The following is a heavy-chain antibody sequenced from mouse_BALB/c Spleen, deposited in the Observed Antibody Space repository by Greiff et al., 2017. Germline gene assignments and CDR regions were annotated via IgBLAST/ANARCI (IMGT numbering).Heavy chain of an antibody. CDR2: INPSTGYT. CDR1: GYTFTSYW. CDR3: ALPDGNYPAWFAY. J-gene: IGHJ3*01. D-gene: IGHD2-1*01. Sequence: QVQLKESGPELVKPGASVKMSCKASGYTFTSYWMHWVKQRPGQGLEWIGYINPSTGYTEYNQKFKDKATLTADKSSSTAYMQLSSLTSEDSAVYYCALPDGNYPAWFAYWGQGTLVTVSA. V-gene: IGHV1-7*01.